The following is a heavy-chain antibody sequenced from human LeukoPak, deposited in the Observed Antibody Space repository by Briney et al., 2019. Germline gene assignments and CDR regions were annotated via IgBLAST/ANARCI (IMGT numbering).Heavy chain of an antibody. D-gene: IGHD4-17*01. J-gene: IGHJ4*02. CDR1: GFTFSSYW. V-gene: IGHV3-7*01. CDR3: ARDPSFNDNGDYGAIFDY. Sequence: GGSLRLSCAASGFTFSSYWMSWVRQAPGKGLEWVANIKQDGSEKYYVDSVKGRFTISRDNAKNSLYVQMNSLRAEDTAVYYCARDPSFNDNGDYGAIFDYWGQGTLVTVSS. CDR2: IKQDGSEK.